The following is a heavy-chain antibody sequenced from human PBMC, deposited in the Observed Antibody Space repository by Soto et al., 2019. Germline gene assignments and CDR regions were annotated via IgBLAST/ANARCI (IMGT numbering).Heavy chain of an antibody. CDR3: ARLRIATNNYKWFDP. Sequence: SETLSLTCSVSGAALNSGNYYWSWIRQVPGMGLEWIGHIYVTGAVDYNPSLRDRITISQDTSEGQFSLNLRLVTAADTAVYYCARLRIATNNYKWFDPWGQGTLVTVSS. CDR1: GAALNSGNYY. V-gene: IGHV4-31*03. J-gene: IGHJ5*02. D-gene: IGHD2-21*01. CDR2: IYVTGAV.